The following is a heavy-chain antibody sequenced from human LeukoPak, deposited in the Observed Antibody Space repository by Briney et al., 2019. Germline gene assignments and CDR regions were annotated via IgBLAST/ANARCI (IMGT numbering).Heavy chain of an antibody. CDR3: ASGGPYYYYGMDV. Sequence: GGSPRLSCAASGFTFSSYSMNWVRQAPGKGLEWVSYISSSSSTIYYADSVKGRFTISRDNSKNTLYLQMNSLRAEDTAVYYCASGGPYYYYGMDVWGQGTTVTVSS. V-gene: IGHV3-48*01. CDR1: GFTFSSYS. D-gene: IGHD3-10*01. CDR2: ISSSSSTI. J-gene: IGHJ6*02.